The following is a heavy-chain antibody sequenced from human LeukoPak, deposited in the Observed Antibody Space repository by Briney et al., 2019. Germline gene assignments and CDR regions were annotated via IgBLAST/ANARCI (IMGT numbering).Heavy chain of an antibody. Sequence: ASVKVSCKASGYTFTSYDINWLRQATGQGLEWMGWMNPNSGNTGYAQKLQGRVTMTRNTSISTAYMELSSLRSEDTAVYYCARWETVGAIFDYWGQGTLVTVSS. D-gene: IGHD1-26*01. CDR2: MNPNSGNT. CDR1: GYTFTSYD. V-gene: IGHV1-8*01. CDR3: ARWETVGAIFDY. J-gene: IGHJ4*02.